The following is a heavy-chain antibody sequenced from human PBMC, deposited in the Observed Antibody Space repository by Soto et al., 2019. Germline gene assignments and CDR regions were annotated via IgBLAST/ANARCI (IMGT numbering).Heavy chain of an antibody. CDR2: IYYHGYT. CDR1: GASISSGDYY. J-gene: IGHJ1*01. V-gene: IGHV4-30-4*01. Sequence: SETLSLTCTVSGASISSGDYYWGWFRQPPGKGLEWLGYIYYHGYTYSNPPLKRRVTISLDTSENHYSLRLNSVSAADTAIYDCVRGDSVVVTARFGSWGQGTLVTVS. CDR3: VRGDSVVVTARFGS. D-gene: IGHD2-21*02.